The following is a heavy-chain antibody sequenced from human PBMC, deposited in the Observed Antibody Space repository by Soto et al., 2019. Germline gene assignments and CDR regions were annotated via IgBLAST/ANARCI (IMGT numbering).Heavy chain of an antibody. J-gene: IGHJ4*02. V-gene: IGHV3-30*18. CDR2: TSHDGIKQ. Sequence: QVQLVESGGGVVQPGRSLRLSCAASGFTFSNYGMHWVRQAPGKGLEWVAVTSHDGIKQDYADSVKGRFTISRDNFKNTVYLQMNSLRAEDTAVYYCAKDFGRGYCSGGSCHQDYWGQGTLVNVSS. D-gene: IGHD2-15*01. CDR1: GFTFSNYG. CDR3: AKDFGRGYCSGGSCHQDY.